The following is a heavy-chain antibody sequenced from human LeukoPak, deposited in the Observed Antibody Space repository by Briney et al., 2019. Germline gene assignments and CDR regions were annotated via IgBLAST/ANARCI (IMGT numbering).Heavy chain of an antibody. CDR3: GKGGLPDIVVVIAAPPAY. J-gene: IGHJ4*02. CDR2: ISGSSTNT. Sequence: PGGSLRLSCAGSGFTFSNHAMSWVRQAPGQGLEWVSSISGSSTNTYYAASVKGRFTISRDNSKNTLYLQMSSLRAEDTAIYYCGKGGLPDIVVVIAAPPAYWGQGTLVTVSS. V-gene: IGHV3-23*01. D-gene: IGHD2-15*01. CDR1: GFTFSNHA.